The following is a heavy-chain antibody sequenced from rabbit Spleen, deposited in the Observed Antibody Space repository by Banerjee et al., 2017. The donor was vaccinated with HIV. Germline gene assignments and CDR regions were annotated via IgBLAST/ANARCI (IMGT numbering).Heavy chain of an antibody. D-gene: IGHD2-1*01. V-gene: IGHV1S45*01. CDR3: ARGSAAMTMVITGFYFNL. Sequence: QEQLEESGGDLVKPEGSLTLTCTASRFSFSTSYYMCWVRQAPGKGLESIACIYGGSGGSTWYASWAKGRFTISKTSSTTVTLQLTSLTAADTATYFCARGSAAMTMVITGFYFNLWGPGTLVTVS. CDR2: IYGGSGGST. CDR1: RFSFSTSYY. J-gene: IGHJ4*01.